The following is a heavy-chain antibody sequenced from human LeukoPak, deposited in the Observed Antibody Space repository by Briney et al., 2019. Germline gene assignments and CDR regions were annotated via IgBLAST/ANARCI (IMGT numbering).Heavy chain of an antibody. D-gene: IGHD6-19*01. V-gene: IGHV3-11*05. CDR3: ARAQADRAVAGKGPACFAY. CDR1: GFTFSDYY. J-gene: IGHJ4*02. Sequence: GGSLRLSCAASGFTFSDYYMSWIRQAPGKGLEWVSDISSISTDTKYADSVKGRFTISRDNAKDSLYLRVNSLRAEDAAVYYCARAQADRAVAGKGPACFAYWGQGTLVTVSS. CDR2: ISSISTDT.